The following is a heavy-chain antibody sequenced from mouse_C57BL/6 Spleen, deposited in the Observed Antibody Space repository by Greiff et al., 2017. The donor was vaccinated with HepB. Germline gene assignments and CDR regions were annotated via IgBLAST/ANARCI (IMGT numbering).Heavy chain of an antibody. CDR2: ISGGGGNT. Sequence: EVMLVESGGGLVKPGGSLKLSCAASGFTFSSYTMSWVRQTPEKRLEWVATISGGGGNTYYPDSVKGRFTISRDNAKNTLYLQMSSLRSEDTALYYCARQGDGYSYWYFDVWGTGTTVTVSA. CDR3: ARQGDGYSYWYFDV. V-gene: IGHV5-9*01. D-gene: IGHD2-3*01. J-gene: IGHJ1*03. CDR1: GFTFSSYT.